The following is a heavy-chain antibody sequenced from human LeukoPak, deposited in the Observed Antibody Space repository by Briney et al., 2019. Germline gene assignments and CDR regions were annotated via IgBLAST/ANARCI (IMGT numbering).Heavy chain of an antibody. V-gene: IGHV4-39*07. CDR2: IFYSGST. Sequence: SETLSLTCTVSGGSISTSNYYWGWIRQPPGKGLEWIGNIFYSGSTYYSPSLRSRVTISLDTSKNQFSLKLSSVTAADTAVYYCARGMTDWGQGTLVTVSS. CDR3: ARGMTD. J-gene: IGHJ4*02. CDR1: GGSISTSNYY.